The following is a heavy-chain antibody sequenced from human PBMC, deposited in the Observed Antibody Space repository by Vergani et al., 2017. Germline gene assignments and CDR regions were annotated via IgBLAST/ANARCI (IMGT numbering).Heavy chain of an antibody. J-gene: IGHJ4*02. D-gene: IGHD3-9*01. CDR1: GYSISSGYY. CDR3: ARPDILTGYYDY. CDR2: IYHSGST. V-gene: IGHV4-38-2*02. Sequence: QVQLQESGPGLVKPSETLSLTCTVSGYSISSGYYWGWIRQPPGKGLEWIGSIYHSGSTYYNPSLKSRVTISVDTSKNQFSLKLSSVSAADTAVYYCARPDILTGYYDYWGQGTLVTVSS.